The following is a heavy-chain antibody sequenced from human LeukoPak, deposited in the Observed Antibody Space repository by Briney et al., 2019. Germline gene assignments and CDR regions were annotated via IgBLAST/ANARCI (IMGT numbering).Heavy chain of an antibody. CDR3: ARDEGGGYDY. V-gene: IGHV1-3*01. CDR2: INAGDGNK. D-gene: IGHD5-12*01. CDR1: GYTFTSYA. Sequence: ASVKVSCKASGYTFTSYAVHWVRQAPGQRLEWMGWINAGDGNKKYSQKFQDRVTITRDTSASTAYMELNSLRSEDTAVYYCARDEGGGYDYWGQGTLVTVSS. J-gene: IGHJ4*02.